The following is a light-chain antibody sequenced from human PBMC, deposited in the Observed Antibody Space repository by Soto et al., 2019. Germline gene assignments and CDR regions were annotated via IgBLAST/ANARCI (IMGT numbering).Light chain of an antibody. Sequence: QTVVTQEPSLTVSPGGTVTLTCASSTGAVTSGYYPNWFQQKPGQAPRALIYNTSNKHSWTPARFSGSLLGGKAALTLSGVQPEDEAEYYCLLYYGGAHVVFGGGTQLTVL. CDR3: LLYYGGAHVV. CDR2: NTS. CDR1: TGAVTSGYY. J-gene: IGLJ2*01. V-gene: IGLV7-43*01.